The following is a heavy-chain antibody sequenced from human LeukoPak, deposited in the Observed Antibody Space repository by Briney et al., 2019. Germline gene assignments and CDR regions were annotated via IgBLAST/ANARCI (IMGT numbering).Heavy chain of an antibody. D-gene: IGHD1-26*01. CDR1: GFTVSDYY. J-gene: IGHJ4*02. CDR3: ARVIVGTTTRLDYFDY. V-gene: IGHV3-66*01. Sequence: PGGSLRLSCAASGFTVSDYYMSWVRQAPGKGLEWVSIIYSGGNTYYADSVKGRFTVSRDNSKNTLYLQMNSLRAEDTAVYYCARVIVGTTTRLDYFDYWGQGTLVTVSS. CDR2: IYSGGNT.